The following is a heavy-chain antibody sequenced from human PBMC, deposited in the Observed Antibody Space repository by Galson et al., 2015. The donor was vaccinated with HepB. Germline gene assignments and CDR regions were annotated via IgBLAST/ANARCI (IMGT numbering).Heavy chain of an antibody. CDR2: INAGNGNT. CDR1: GYTFTSYA. D-gene: IGHD6-13*01. V-gene: IGHV1-3*01. CDR3: ARGIAAAGNVGDWFDP. Sequence: SVKVSCKASGYTFTSYAMHWVRQAPGQRLEWMGWINAGNGNTKYSQKFQGRVTITRDTSASTAYMELSSLRSEDTAVYYCARGIAAAGNVGDWFDPWGQGTLVTVSS. J-gene: IGHJ5*02.